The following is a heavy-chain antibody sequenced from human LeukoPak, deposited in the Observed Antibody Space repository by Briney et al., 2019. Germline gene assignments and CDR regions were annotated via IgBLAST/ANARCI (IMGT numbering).Heavy chain of an antibody. CDR2: ISGSGGST. CDR1: GFSFSSYA. CDR3: VKATYYYDSSGYNSQYYFDY. D-gene: IGHD3-22*01. Sequence: GGSLRLSCAASGFSFSSYAMSWVRQAPGKGLEWASAISGSGGSTYYADSVRGRFTISRDNSKNTLYLQMNSLRAEDTAVYCCVKATYYYDSSGYNSQYYFDYWGQGTLVTVSS. J-gene: IGHJ4*02. V-gene: IGHV3-23*01.